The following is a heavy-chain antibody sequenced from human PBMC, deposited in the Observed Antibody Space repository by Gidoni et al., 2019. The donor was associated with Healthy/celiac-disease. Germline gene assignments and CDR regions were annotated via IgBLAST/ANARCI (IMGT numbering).Heavy chain of an antibody. CDR2: ISWNSGSI. V-gene: IGHV3-9*01. D-gene: IGHD4-4*01. CDR1: GFTFDDYA. J-gene: IGHJ4*02. CDR3: AKDRYSNYGWGYFDY. Sequence: EVQLVESGGGLVQPGRSLRLSCAASGFTFDDYAMHWVRQAPGKGLEWVSGISWNSGSIGYADSVKGRFTISRDNAKNSLYLQMNSLRAEDTALYYCAKDRYSNYGWGYFDYWGQGTLGHRLL.